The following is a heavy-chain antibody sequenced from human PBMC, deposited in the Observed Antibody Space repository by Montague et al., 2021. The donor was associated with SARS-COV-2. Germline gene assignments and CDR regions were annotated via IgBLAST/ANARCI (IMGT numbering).Heavy chain of an antibody. Sequence: SETLSLTCTVSGGSIRSSSYYWGWIRQLPGKGLECIGSTYYSGSTYYNPSLKSRVTISVDTSKNHFSLKLSSVTAADTAVYYCARTTWLRGYFDLWGRGTLVTVSS. D-gene: IGHD5-12*01. CDR3: ARTTWLRGYFDL. J-gene: IGHJ2*01. CDR2: TYYSGST. CDR1: GGSIRSSSYY. V-gene: IGHV4-39*07.